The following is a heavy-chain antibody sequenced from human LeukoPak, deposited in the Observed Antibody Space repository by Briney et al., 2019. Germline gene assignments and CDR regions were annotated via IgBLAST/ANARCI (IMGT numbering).Heavy chain of an antibody. CDR1: GFTFSSYE. Sequence: PGGSLRLSSAASGFTFSSYEMNWVRQAPGKGLEWVSYISSRGYTIYYADSVKGRFTISRDNAKNSLHLHMNSLRAEDTAVYYCARVGAVADFDCWGQGTLVTVSS. CDR2: ISSRGYTI. D-gene: IGHD6-19*01. CDR3: ARVGAVADFDC. J-gene: IGHJ4*02. V-gene: IGHV3-48*03.